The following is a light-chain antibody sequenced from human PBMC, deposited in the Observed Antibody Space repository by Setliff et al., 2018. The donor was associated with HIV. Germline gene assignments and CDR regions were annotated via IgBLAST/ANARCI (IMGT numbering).Light chain of an antibody. J-gene: IGLJ1*01. Sequence: QSALTQPPSVSGAPGQRVTISCTGSSSNVGPDYDIHWYQQFPGTAPKLLIYGNNIRPSGVPDRFPGSKSGTSASLAITGLQAEDEADYYCQSYDSSLNVYVFGTGTKVTVL. CDR1: SSNVGPDYD. CDR2: GNN. CDR3: QSYDSSLNVYV. V-gene: IGLV1-40*01.